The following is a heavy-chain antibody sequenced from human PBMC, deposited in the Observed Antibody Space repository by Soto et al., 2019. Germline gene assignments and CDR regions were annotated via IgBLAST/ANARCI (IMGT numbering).Heavy chain of an antibody. CDR3: ARHISDSSGYHLDY. Sequence: SETLSLTCTVSGGSITSGSYYWGWIRQSPGKGLECIGTVYYSGTTDYRPSLKSRVTISGDTSKSHFSLTLYSETATDTAVYYCARHISDSSGYHLDYWGQGILVTVSS. D-gene: IGHD3-22*01. J-gene: IGHJ4*02. V-gene: IGHV4-39*01. CDR2: VYYSGTT. CDR1: GGSITSGSYY.